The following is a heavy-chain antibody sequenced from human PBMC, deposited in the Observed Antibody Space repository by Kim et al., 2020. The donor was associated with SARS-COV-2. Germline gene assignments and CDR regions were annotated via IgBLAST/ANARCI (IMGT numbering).Heavy chain of an antibody. CDR2: ISYDGSNK. D-gene: IGHD5-18*01. Sequence: GGSLRLSCAASGFTFSSYGMHWVRQAPGKGLEWMAVISYDGSNKYYADSVKGRFTISRDNSKNTLYLQMNSLRAEDTAVYYCARDQDTAMAPLNFDYWGQGTLVTVSS. CDR1: GFTFSSYG. CDR3: ARDQDTAMAPLNFDY. J-gene: IGHJ4*02. V-gene: IGHV3-33*05.